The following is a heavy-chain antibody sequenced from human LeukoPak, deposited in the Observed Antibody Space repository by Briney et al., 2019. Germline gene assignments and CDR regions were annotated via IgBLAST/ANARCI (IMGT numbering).Heavy chain of an antibody. CDR2: IRQDGSEK. D-gene: IGHD6-13*01. CDR1: GFTFSTYW. V-gene: IGHV3-7*01. CDR3: ARDSAGNDY. J-gene: IGHJ4*02. Sequence: QPGGSLRLSCAASGFTFSTYWMSWVRQAPGKGLEWVANIRQDGSEKYYVDSVKGRFTISRDNAKNSLYLQMNSLRAEDTAMYYCARDSAGNDYWDQGTLVTVSS.